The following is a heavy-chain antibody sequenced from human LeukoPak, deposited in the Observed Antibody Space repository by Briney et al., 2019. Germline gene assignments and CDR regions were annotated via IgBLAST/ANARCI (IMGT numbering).Heavy chain of an antibody. CDR3: AKTHQYDFWSGFYYYYGMDV. CDR1: GFTFSTYV. D-gene: IGHD3-3*01. V-gene: IGHV3-64*04. J-gene: IGHJ6*02. Sequence: PGGSLRLSCSVSGFTFSTYVMHWVRQAPGKGLEYVSAISSNGDNTYYADSVKGRFTISRDNSKNTLYLQMNSLRAEDTAVYYCAKTHQYDFWSGFYYYYGMDVWGQGTTVTVSS. CDR2: ISSNGDNT.